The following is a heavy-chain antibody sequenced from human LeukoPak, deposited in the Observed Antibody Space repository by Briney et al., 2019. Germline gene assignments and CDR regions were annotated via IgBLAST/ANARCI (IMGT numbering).Heavy chain of an antibody. V-gene: IGHV1-2*02. CDR1: GYTFTGYY. CDR3: ARGVSGAYYYYYMDV. J-gene: IGHJ6*03. CDR2: MNPNSGGT. D-gene: IGHD1-26*01. Sequence: GASVKVSCKASGYTFTGYYIHWVRQAPGQGLEWMGWMNPNSGGTNYAQKFQGRVTMTRDTSISTAYMELSSLRSDDSAVYYCARGVSGAYYYYYMDVWGKGTTVTVSS.